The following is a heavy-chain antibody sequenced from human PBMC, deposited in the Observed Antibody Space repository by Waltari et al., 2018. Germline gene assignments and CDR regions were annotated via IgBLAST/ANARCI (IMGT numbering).Heavy chain of an antibody. Sequence: QLQLQESGPGLVKPSETLSLNCPVSGGSLSSSSYYWGWIRPTPGKGLEWVGSIYYSGSTYYNPSLKSRVTISVDTSKNQFSLKLSSVTAADTAVYYCARHRQHRPYYYGMDVWGQGTTVTVSS. CDR3: ARHRQHRPYYYGMDV. V-gene: IGHV4-39*01. J-gene: IGHJ6*02. D-gene: IGHD6-13*01. CDR2: IYYSGST. CDR1: GGSLSSSSYY.